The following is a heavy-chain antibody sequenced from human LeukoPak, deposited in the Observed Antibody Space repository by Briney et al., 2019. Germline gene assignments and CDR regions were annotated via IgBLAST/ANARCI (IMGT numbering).Heavy chain of an antibody. D-gene: IGHD3-16*01. CDR2: IYYSGST. CDR1: GGSITSYY. J-gene: IGHJ2*01. Sequence: SETLSLTCTVSGGSITSYYWNWIRQPPGKGLEWIGYIYYSGSTNYNPSLRSRVTMSVDTSKNQFSLKLSSVTAADTAVYYCARVFGGFWYFDLWGRGTLVTVSS. V-gene: IGHV4-59*12. CDR3: ARVFGGFWYFDL.